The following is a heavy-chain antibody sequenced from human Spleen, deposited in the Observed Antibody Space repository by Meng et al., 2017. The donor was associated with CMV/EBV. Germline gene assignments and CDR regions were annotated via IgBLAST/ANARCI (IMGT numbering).Heavy chain of an antibody. D-gene: IGHD6-6*01. J-gene: IGHJ4*02. V-gene: IGHV3-43*01. CDR2: ISWDGGRT. CDR3: AKGIEYSSSSAPGDY. CDR1: GFSFDDYT. Sequence: GESLKISCAASGFSFDDYTMHWVRQAPGKGLEWVCLISWDGGRTYCADSVKGRFTISRDNSKNSLYLQMNSLRAEDTALYYYAKGIEYSSSSAPGDYWGQGTLVTVSS.